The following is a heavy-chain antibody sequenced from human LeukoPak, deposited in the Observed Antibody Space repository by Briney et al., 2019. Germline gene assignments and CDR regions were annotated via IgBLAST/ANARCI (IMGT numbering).Heavy chain of an antibody. CDR3: AREFLWFGELPAFDY. CDR1: GYTFTRYT. CDR2: INAGNGNT. D-gene: IGHD3-10*01. J-gene: IGHJ4*02. V-gene: IGHV1-3*01. Sequence: VASVMVSCKASGYTFTRYTMHWVSQAPGQRLEWVGRINAGNGNTKYSQNFQGRVTITRDTSASIAYMELSSLRFEDTAIYYCAREFLWFGELPAFDYWGQGTLVTVSS.